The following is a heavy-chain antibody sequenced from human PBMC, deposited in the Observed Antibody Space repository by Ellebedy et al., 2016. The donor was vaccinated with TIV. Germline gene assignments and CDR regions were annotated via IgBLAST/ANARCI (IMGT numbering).Heavy chain of an antibody. V-gene: IGHV3-23*01. D-gene: IGHD1-14*01. Sequence: GESLKISCAASGFTFSRYAMSWVRQAPGKGLEWVSGFGVSGDSTYYADSVKGRFTISRDNSKNTLYLQMNSLRVEDTAIYYCARGRSGTYIHHAFDYWGQGILVTVSS. CDR2: FGVSGDST. CDR1: GFTFSRYA. CDR3: ARGRSGTYIHHAFDY. J-gene: IGHJ4*02.